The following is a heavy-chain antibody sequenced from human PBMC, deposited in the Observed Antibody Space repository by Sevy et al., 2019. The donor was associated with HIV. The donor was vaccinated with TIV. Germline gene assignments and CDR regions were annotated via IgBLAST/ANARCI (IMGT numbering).Heavy chain of an antibody. CDR1: GFTVSSKY. D-gene: IGHD5-12*01. V-gene: IGHV3-53*01. J-gene: IGHJ4*02. CDR3: TRSLASGYFVTFDH. CDR2: LQSGGST. Sequence: GGSLRLSCEVSGFTVSSKYMSWVRQAPGKGLEWVSVLQSGGSTHYADSVKGRFTISRDNPKNTLYLQRNSLRAEDTSVYYCTRSLASGYFVTFDHWGQGALVTVSS.